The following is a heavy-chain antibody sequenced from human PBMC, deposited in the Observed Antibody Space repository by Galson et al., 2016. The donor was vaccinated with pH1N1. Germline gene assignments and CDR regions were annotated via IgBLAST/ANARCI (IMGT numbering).Heavy chain of an antibody. J-gene: IGHJ3*02. D-gene: IGHD1-26*01. Sequence: PALVKPTQTLTLTCTFSGFSLSGSGMSVSWIRQPPGKALEWLARIDWDDDKFYSTSLQTRLTISKDTSKNQVVLTMTNMDPVDTATYYCARTKRSGGWAFDIWGQGTIITVSS. CDR2: IDWDDDK. V-gene: IGHV2-70*17. CDR1: GFSLSGSGMS. CDR3: ARTKRSGGWAFDI.